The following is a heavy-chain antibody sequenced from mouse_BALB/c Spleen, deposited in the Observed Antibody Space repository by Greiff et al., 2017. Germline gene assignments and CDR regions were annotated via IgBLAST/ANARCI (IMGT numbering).Heavy chain of an antibody. D-gene: IGHD2-14*01. V-gene: IGHV1-9*01. CDR2: ILPGSGST. CDR3: ARSKGYEDMDY. Sequence: VQLQQSGAELMKPGASVKISCKATGYTFSSYWIEWVKQRPGHGLEWIGEILPGSGSTNYNEKFKGKATFTADTSSNTAYMQLSSLTSEDSAVYYCARSKGYEDMDYWGQGTSVTVSS. J-gene: IGHJ4*01. CDR1: GYTFSSYW.